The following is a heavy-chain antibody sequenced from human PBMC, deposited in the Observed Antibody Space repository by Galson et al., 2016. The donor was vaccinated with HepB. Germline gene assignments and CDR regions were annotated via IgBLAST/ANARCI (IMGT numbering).Heavy chain of an antibody. V-gene: IGHV3-23*01. CDR1: GFTFSSYT. CDR3: AKDIFLMFSGSYGDAFDI. D-gene: IGHD1-26*01. J-gene: IGHJ3*02. CDR2: ITGSGDRT. Sequence: SLRLSCAASGFTFSSYTMTWVRQAPGKGLEWVSAITGSGDRTFYADSVKGRFTISRDNSKNTLYLQINSLRLEDSALYYCAKDIFLMFSGSYGDAFDIWGQGTMVTVSS.